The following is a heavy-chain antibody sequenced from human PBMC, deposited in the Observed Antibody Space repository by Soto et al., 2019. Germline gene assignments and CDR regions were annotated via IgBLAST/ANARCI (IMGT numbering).Heavy chain of an antibody. CDR1: GDSVSSNSAA. V-gene: IGHV6-1*01. CDR2: TYYRSKWYN. CDR3: ARQLGDCTNGVCYTFDY. D-gene: IGHD2-8*01. Sequence: QVQLQQSGPGLVKPSQTLSLTCAISGDSVSSNSAAWNWIRQSPSRGLEWLGRTYYRSKWYNDYAVSVKSRITINPATSKNQFSLQLYSVTPEDTAVYYCARQLGDCTNGVCYTFDYWGQGTLVTVSS. J-gene: IGHJ4*02.